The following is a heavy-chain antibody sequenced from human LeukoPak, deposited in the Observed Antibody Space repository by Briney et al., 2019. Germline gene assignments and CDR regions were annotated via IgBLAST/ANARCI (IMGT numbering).Heavy chain of an antibody. J-gene: IGHJ6*01. Sequence: ASVTVSSTASGHTFTCYYMHWVRQAPGQGREWMGWINPNRGGTNYAQKFQGRVTMTTHTSISTAYMELSRLRCDDTAVYYCASVYCGGDCYPVYYYDGMDVWGQGTTVTVSS. D-gene: IGHD2-21*02. CDR3: ASVYCGGDCYPVYYYDGMDV. V-gene: IGHV1-2*02. CDR2: INPNRGGT. CDR1: GHTFTCYY.